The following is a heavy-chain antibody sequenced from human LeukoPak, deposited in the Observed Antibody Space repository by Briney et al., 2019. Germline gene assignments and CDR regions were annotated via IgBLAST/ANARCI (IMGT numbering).Heavy chain of an antibody. CDR3: ARDIVVVTAMGWFDP. CDR2: ISPSGGST. CDR1: GYTFTSNY. D-gene: IGHD2-21*02. J-gene: IGHJ5*02. V-gene: IGHV1-46*01. Sequence: VASVKVSCKAFGYTFTSNYMHWVRQAPGQGPEWMGVISPSGGSTTYAQKFQGRVTMTRDTSISTAYMELSRLRSDDTAVYYCARDIVVVTAMGWFDPWGQGTLVTVSS.